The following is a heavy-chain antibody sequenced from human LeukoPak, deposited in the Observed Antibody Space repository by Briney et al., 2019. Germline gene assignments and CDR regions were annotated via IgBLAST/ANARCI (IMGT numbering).Heavy chain of an antibody. J-gene: IGHJ4*02. V-gene: IGHV1-2*02. Sequence: ASVKVSCKASGYTFTVYYIHWMRQAPGQGLEWMGWINPNSGDTNYAQNFQGRVTMTRDTSISTAYMEQNRLSSDDTAVYYCARGVTVTGRGYFDFWGQGTLVTVSS. CDR2: INPNSGDT. D-gene: IGHD6-19*01. CDR1: GYTFTVYY. CDR3: ARGVTVTGRGYFDF.